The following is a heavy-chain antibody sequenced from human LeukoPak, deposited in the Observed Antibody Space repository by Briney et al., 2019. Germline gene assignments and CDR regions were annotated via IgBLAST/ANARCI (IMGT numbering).Heavy chain of an antibody. Sequence: GGSLRLSCAASGFTFSSYEMNWVRQAPGKGLEWVSSIASSSGYISYADSVKGRFTISRDNAKKSLYLQMTSLTAEDTAVYYCARDRGAYCGGDCYLGFDYWGRGTLVTVSS. D-gene: IGHD2-21*02. CDR1: GFTFSSYE. J-gene: IGHJ4*01. V-gene: IGHV3-21*01. CDR2: IASSSGYI. CDR3: ARDRGAYCGGDCYLGFDY.